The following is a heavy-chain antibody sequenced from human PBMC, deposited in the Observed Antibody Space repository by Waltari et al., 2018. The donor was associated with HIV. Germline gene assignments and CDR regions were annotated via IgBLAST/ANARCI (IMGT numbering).Heavy chain of an antibody. D-gene: IGHD3-22*01. CDR3: AGEALYGSSGYSFDY. Sequence: EVQLVESGGGLVQPGGSLRLPCAASGFTFNKYWWTWVRQAPGKGLGWVSNIKQDESEKYYVNSLKGRFTISRDNAKNSLFLQMNRLRVEDTAVYYCAGEALYGSSGYSFDYWGQGTLVTVSS. V-gene: IGHV3-7*01. J-gene: IGHJ4*02. CDR2: IKQDESEK. CDR1: GFTFNKYW.